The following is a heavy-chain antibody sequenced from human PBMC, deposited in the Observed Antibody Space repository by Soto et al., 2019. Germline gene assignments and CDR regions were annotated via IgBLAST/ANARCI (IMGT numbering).Heavy chain of an antibody. J-gene: IGHJ4*02. CDR3: ARRAETNGWNGFGADKYYFDY. Sequence: ASVKVSCKASGYTFTSYDIYWVRQATGQGLEWMGWMNPNTGNSGYAQKFQGRVTMTSDTSISTAHMELSSLRSEDTAVYYCARRAETNGWNGFGADKYYFDYWGQGTLVTVSS. CDR1: GYTFTSYD. D-gene: IGHD1-1*01. V-gene: IGHV1-8*01. CDR2: MNPNTGNS.